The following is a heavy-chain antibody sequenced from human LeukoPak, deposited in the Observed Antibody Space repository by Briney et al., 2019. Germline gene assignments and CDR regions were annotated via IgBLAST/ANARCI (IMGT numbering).Heavy chain of an antibody. D-gene: IGHD2-21*01. J-gene: IGHJ6*03. CDR1: GFTFSSYS. Sequence: GGSLRLSCAASGFTFSSYSMNWVRQAPGKGLEWVSSISSSSSYIYYADSVKGRFTISRDNAKNSLYLQMNSLRAEDTAVYYCARGASIPQDYYYMDVWGKGTTVTVSS. CDR3: ARGASIPQDYYYMDV. CDR2: ISSSSSYI. V-gene: IGHV3-21*01.